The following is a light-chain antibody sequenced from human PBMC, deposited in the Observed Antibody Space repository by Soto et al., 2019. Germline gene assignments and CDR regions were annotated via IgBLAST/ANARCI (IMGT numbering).Light chain of an antibody. CDR2: RAS. CDR1: QSISSN. V-gene: IGKV3-15*01. Sequence: EIVMTQSPATLSVSPGERATLSCRASQSISSNLAWYQHKLGQAPRLFIFRASSRATGIPARFSGSGSGTDFTLTISSLEPEDFAVYYCQQRMNWPLTFGQGTRLEIK. J-gene: IGKJ5*01. CDR3: QQRMNWPLT.